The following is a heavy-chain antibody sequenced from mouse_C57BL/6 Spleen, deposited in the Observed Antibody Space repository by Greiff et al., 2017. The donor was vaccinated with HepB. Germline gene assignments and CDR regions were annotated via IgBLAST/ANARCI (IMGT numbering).Heavy chain of an antibody. Sequence: EVQLQQSGAELVRPGASVKLSCTASGFNIKDYYMHWVKQRPEQGLEWIGRIDPEDGDTEYAPKFQGKATMTADTSSNTAYLQLRSLTSEDTAVYYCTTYSSVREKEAVDYWGQGTTVTVSS. J-gene: IGHJ4*01. V-gene: IGHV14-1*01. CDR1: GFNIKDYY. CDR3: TTYSSVREKEAVDY. CDR2: IDPEDGDT. D-gene: IGHD2-13*01.